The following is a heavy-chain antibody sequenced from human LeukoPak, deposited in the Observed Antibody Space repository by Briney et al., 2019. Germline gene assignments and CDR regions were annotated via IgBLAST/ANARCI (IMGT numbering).Heavy chain of an antibody. CDR1: GYTFTSYG. J-gene: IGHJ6*02. V-gene: IGHV1-18*01. CDR2: ISAYNGNT. CDR3: ATHGSGSSPCYYCGMDL. Sequence: ASVKVSCKASGYTFTSYGISWVRQAPGRGLEWMGWISAYNGNTNYAQKLQGRVTMTTDTSTSTAYMELRSLRSDDTAVYYCATHGSGSSPCYYCGMDLWGQGTTVTVSS. D-gene: IGHD3-10*01.